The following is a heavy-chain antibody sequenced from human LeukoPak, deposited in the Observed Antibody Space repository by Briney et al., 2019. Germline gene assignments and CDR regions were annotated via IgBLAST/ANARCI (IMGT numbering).Heavy chain of an antibody. Sequence: PSETLSLTCTVSGGSISSYYWSWIRQPPGKGLEWIGYIYTSGSTNYNPSLKSRVTISVDTSKNQFSLKLSSVTAADTAVYYCARLGSTVVKGYNWFDPWGQGTLVTVSS. V-gene: IGHV4-4*09. CDR2: IYTSGST. CDR3: ARLGSTVVKGYNWFDP. CDR1: GGSISSYY. D-gene: IGHD4-23*01. J-gene: IGHJ5*02.